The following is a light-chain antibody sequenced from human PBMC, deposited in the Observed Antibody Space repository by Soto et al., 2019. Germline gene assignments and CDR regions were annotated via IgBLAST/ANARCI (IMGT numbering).Light chain of an antibody. CDR1: QSVSSY. CDR3: QQRSNWHRT. J-gene: IGKJ1*01. V-gene: IGKV3-11*01. Sequence: EIVLTQSPATLSLSPGERATLSCRASQSVSSYLAWYQQKPGQAPRLLIYDASNRATGIPARFSGSGSGTDFTLTISSREPEDFAVYYCQQRSNWHRTFGQGTKVDIK. CDR2: DAS.